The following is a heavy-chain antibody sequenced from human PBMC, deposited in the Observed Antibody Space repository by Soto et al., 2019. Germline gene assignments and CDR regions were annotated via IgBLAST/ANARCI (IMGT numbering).Heavy chain of an antibody. CDR1: GLTFTTYA. CDR2: VSASGGST. D-gene: IGHD2-15*01. V-gene: IGHV3-23*04. CDR3: AKTMGDCSGGTCYGAYSMDV. J-gene: IGHJ6*02. Sequence: EVQLVESGGGLVQSGESVRLSCAASGLTFTTYAMFWVRQAPGKGLEWVSGVSASGGSTYAADSVKGRFTISRDNSKNTVHLQMNSLRADDTAVYYCAKTMGDCSGGTCYGAYSMDVWGQGITVNVSS.